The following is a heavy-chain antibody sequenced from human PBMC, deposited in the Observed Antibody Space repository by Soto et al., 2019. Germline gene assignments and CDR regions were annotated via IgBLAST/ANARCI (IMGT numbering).Heavy chain of an antibody. CDR2: ISWNSGSI. D-gene: IGHD3-3*02. CDR3: ARGIFGVVTYFDY. J-gene: IGHJ4*02. CDR1: GFTFDDYA. V-gene: IGHV3-9*01. Sequence: GGSLRLSCAASGFTFDDYAMHWVRQAPGKGLEWFSGISWNSGSIGYADSVKGRFTISRDNAKNSLYLQMNSLRAEDTALYYCARGIFGVVTYFDYWGQGTLVTV.